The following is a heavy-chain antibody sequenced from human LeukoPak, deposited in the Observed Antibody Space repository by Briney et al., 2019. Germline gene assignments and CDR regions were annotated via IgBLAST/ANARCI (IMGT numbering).Heavy chain of an antibody. V-gene: IGHV4-39*07. J-gene: IGHJ6*03. D-gene: IGHD3-10*01. CDR2: IYYSGST. CDR3: ARERGYYYYYYMDV. CDR1: GGSISSSSYY. Sequence: SETLSLTCTVSGGSISSSSYYWGWIRQPPGKGLEWIGSIYYSGSTYYNPSLKSRVTILVDTSKNQFSLKLSSVTAADTAVYYCARERGYYYYYYMDVWGKGTTVTVSS.